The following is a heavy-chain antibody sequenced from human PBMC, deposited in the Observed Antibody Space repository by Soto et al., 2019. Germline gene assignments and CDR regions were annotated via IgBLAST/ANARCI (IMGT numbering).Heavy chain of an antibody. D-gene: IGHD1-26*01. Sequence: ILSCASSGVTFSGSAMRWVRQAPGKGLEWVAVISYDGSNKYYADSVKGRFTISRDNSKNTLYLQMNSLRAEDTAVYYCARGRGMGATLSHYVDYWGHGTMVTVSS. CDR1: GVTFSGSA. CDR3: ARGRGMGATLSHYVDY. CDR2: ISYDGSNK. J-gene: IGHJ4*01. V-gene: IGHV3-30-3*01.